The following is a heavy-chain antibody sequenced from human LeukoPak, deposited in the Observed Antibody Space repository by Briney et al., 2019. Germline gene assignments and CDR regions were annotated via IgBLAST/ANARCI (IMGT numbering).Heavy chain of an antibody. J-gene: IGHJ4*02. V-gene: IGHV4-59*01. CDR1: GGSIRSAY. D-gene: IGHD5-12*01. CDR2: IHYSGIT. CDR3: ARGDDYKSTLFDY. Sequence: SETLSLTCSVSGGSIRSAYWSWIRQSPGKGLEWIGYIHYSGITNYNPSLKSRVTISIDTSKNQFSLKLTSATAADTAVYYCARGDDYKSTLFDYWGQGTLVTVSS.